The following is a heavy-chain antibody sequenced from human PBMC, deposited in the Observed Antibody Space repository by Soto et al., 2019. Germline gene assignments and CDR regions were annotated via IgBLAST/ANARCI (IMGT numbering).Heavy chain of an antibody. V-gene: IGHV1-18*01. CDR3: ARPGYYDSSGYDAFDI. CDR2: ISAYNGNT. J-gene: IGHJ3*02. D-gene: IGHD3-22*01. CDR1: CPTFTSYG. Sequence: ASVTVSFQASCPTFTSYGVTLVRQAPSKGLERMGWISAYNGNTNYAQKLQGRVTMTTDTSTSTAYMELRSLRSDDTAVYYCARPGYYDSSGYDAFDIWGQGTMVNASS.